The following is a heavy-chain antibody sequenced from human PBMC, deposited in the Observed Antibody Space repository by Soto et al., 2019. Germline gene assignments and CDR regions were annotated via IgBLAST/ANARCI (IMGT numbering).Heavy chain of an antibody. Sequence: SVKVSCKASGGTFGSDAITWVRQAPGQGLEWVGRIIPIFGTTNYAQNLQGRVTISADKSTLTSYMELHSLTSDDTALYYCARDRTDSGYYTNWLDPWGQGTQVTV. CDR1: GGTFGSDA. J-gene: IGHJ5*02. D-gene: IGHD3-22*01. V-gene: IGHV1-69*06. CDR3: ARDRTDSGYYTNWLDP. CDR2: IIPIFGTT.